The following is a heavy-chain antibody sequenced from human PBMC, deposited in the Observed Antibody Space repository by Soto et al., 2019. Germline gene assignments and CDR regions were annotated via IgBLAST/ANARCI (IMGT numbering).Heavy chain of an antibody. CDR1: GGIADTSA. Sequence: QVQLVQSGSEVKKPGSSVRVSCQASGGIADTSAFNWVRQAPGQGLEWMGAIIPVFGTTTYAQIFEGRLSISADGSTGTVYMSLSGLRSEDPALYSCARVSVPPEGPFDPWGQGTLVTVSS. CDR2: IIPVFGTT. V-gene: IGHV1-69*01. J-gene: IGHJ5*02. CDR3: ARVSVPPEGPFDP.